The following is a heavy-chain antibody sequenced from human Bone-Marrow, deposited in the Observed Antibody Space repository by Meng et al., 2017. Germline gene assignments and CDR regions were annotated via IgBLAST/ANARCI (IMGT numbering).Heavy chain of an antibody. CDR1: GGTFSSYA. V-gene: IGHV1-69*18. J-gene: IGHJ4*02. CDR3: ARESRDIAVAGVY. CDR2: IIPIFGTA. D-gene: IGHD6-19*01. Sequence: QVQLVQAGAEVKKPGSLVKASCKASGGTFSSYAISCGRQAPGQGLEWMGRIIPIFGTANYAQKFQGRVTITADESTSTAYMELSSLRSEDTAVYYCARESRDIAVAGVYWGQGTLVTVSS.